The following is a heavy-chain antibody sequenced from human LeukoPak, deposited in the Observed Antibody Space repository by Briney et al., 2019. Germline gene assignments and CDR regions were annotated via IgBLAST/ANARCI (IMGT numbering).Heavy chain of an antibody. Sequence: ASVKVSCKASGYTFTRYDINWVRQATGQGLEWMGWMNPKSGNTGHAQRFQGRVTITRDTSTSTVYMELSSLRSEDTAVYYCARGSSSWTLYSPFDYWGQGTLVTVSS. CDR2: MNPKSGNT. CDR1: GYTFTRYD. V-gene: IGHV1-8*03. CDR3: ARGSSSWTLYSPFDY. D-gene: IGHD6-13*01. J-gene: IGHJ4*02.